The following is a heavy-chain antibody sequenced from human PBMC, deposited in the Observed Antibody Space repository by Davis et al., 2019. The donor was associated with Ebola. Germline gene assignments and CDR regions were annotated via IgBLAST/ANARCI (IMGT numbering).Heavy chain of an antibody. D-gene: IGHD4-17*01. CDR1: GFTFSSYA. V-gene: IGHV3-23*01. CDR2: ISGSGST. Sequence: PGGSLRLSCAASGFTFSSYAMSWVRQAPGKGLEWVSAISGSGSTYYADSVKGRFTFSRDNSKNTLYLQMNSLRAEDTAVYYCAKGSLYGSRSITAGMDVWGQGTTVTVSS. CDR3: AKGSLYGSRSITAGMDV. J-gene: IGHJ6*02.